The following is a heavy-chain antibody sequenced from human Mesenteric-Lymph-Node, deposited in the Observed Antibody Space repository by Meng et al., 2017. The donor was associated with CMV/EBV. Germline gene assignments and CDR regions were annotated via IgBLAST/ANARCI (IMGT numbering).Heavy chain of an antibody. Sequence: FTIYAVPWVRQAPGQRLEWMGWINAGIGNTKYSQKFQGRVTITRDTSASTAYMELSSLRSEDTAVYYCARATVLNGFGELLYPIDYWGQGTLVTVSS. D-gene: IGHD3-10*01. CDR1: FTIYA. CDR3: ARATVLNGFGELLYPIDY. J-gene: IGHJ4*02. CDR2: INAGIGNT. V-gene: IGHV1-3*01.